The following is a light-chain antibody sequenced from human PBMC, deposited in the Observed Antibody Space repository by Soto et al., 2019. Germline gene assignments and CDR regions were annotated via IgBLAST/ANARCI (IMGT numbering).Light chain of an antibody. CDR1: DSDAGPYKF. CDR2: DVY. V-gene: IGLV2-14*03. CDR3: SSYKSNNLV. J-gene: IGLJ1*01. Sequence: QSVLTQPASVSGSPGQSITISCTAVDSDAGPYKFVSWYQQHPGKAPKIIIYDVYSRPSGISSRFSGSKSGNTATLTISGLQTEDEDDYYCSSYKSNNLVLGGGTKVT.